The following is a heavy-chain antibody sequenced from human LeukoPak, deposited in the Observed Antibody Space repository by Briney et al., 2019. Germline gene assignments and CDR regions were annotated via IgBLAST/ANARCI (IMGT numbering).Heavy chain of an antibody. CDR2: INWNGGST. J-gene: IGHJ5*02. D-gene: IGHD3-22*01. CDR1: GFTFDDYG. Sequence: PGGSLRLSXAASGFTFDDYGMSWVRQAPGKGLEWVSGINWNGGSTCYADSVKGRFTISRDNAKNSLYLQMNSLRAEDTALYYCARTYYDSSGYYNHWGQGTLVTVSS. CDR3: ARTYYDSSGYYNH. V-gene: IGHV3-20*04.